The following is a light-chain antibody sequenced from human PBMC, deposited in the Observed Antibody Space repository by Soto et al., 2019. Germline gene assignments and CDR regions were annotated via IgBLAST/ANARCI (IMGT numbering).Light chain of an antibody. V-gene: IGKV3-11*01. CDR3: QQRAKWPLT. CDR1: QSVYNF. J-gene: IGKJ4*01. Sequence: NVLTQSPVTLALSPGGRANLSCSASQSVYNFLAWYQQKPGQAPRLLIYDTSERATGIPARFSGSGSGTDFTLTISSLEPEDFAIYYCQQRAKWPLTFGGGTKVDIK. CDR2: DTS.